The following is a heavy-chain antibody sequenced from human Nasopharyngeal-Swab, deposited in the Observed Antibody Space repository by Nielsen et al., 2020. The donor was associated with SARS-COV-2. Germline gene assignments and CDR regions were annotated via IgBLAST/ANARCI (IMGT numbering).Heavy chain of an antibody. Sequence: WIRQPPGKGLEYIGEVSHGGGTNYNPSLKSRVTISVATSKNQFSLKLNSVTAADTAVYYCARGGAGVVPPPVLGLEPYYSYYYMDVWGKGTTVTVSS. CDR3: ARGGAGVVPPPVLGLEPYYSYYYMDV. J-gene: IGHJ6*03. CDR2: VSHGGGT. D-gene: IGHD2-2*01. V-gene: IGHV4-34*01.